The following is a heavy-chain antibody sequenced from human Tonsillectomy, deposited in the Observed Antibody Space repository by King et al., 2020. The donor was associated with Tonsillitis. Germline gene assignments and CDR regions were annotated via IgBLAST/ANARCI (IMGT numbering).Heavy chain of an antibody. CDR3: ARVSVGFARLESFDS. CDR2: IWYDGSNK. J-gene: IGHJ4*02. CDR1: GFTFRSYG. V-gene: IGHV3-33*01. D-gene: IGHD4-11*01. Sequence: VQLVESGGGVVQPGRSLRLSCAASGFTFRSYGMHWVRQAPGKGLEWVALIWYDGSNKHYADSGRGRFTISRDNSKNTLYLQMNSLRAEDTAVYYCARVSVGFARLESFDSWGQGTLVTVSS.